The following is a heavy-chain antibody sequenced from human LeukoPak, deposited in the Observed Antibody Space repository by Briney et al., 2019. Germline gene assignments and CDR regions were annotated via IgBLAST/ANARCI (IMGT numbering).Heavy chain of an antibody. CDR1: GFTFSSFG. CDR2: IWYDASNK. CDR3: QNAYYDILTGDSDY. D-gene: IGHD3-9*01. J-gene: IGHJ4*01. V-gene: IGHV3-33*03. Sequence: PGRSLTLSCAASGFTFSSFGMHWVRQAPGKGLEWVAVIWYDASNKYYADSVKGRFTISRDNAKNSLYLQMNSLRAEDTAVYYCQNAYYDILTGDSDYWGHGTLVTVSS.